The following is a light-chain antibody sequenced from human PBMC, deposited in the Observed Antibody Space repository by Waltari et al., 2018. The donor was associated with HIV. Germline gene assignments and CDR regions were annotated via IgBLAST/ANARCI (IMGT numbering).Light chain of an antibody. V-gene: IGLV2-14*03. CDR1: ASDIGDYNY. CDR3: SSYTRSTRTTAWL. J-gene: IGLJ2*01. CDR2: DVS. Sequence: QSALTQPASVSGAPGQSITISCTGTASDIGDYNYVSWYQQHPGKAPKLVIYDVSNRPSGISSRVSGSKSGTTASLTISVLHAEDEAVYYCSSYTRSTRTTAWLFGGGTRLTVL.